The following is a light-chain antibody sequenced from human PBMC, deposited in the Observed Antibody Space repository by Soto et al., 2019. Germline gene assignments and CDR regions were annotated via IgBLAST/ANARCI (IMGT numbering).Light chain of an antibody. V-gene: IGLV2-14*01. Sequence: QSALTQPASVSGSPGQSITISCTGTNSDVGSYNRVSWYQQPPGTAPKLIIYDVNNRPSGVSYRFSGSKSGNTASLTISGLQPEDEADYYCSSYTTSSTLVFGTGTKVTVL. CDR1: NSDVGSYNR. J-gene: IGLJ1*01. CDR2: DVN. CDR3: SSYTTSSTLV.